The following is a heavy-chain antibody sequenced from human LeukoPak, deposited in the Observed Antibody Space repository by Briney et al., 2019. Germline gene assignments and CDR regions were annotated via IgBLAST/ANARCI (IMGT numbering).Heavy chain of an antibody. CDR3: ARDRSGSLDP. V-gene: IGHV1-45*02. Sequence: ASVKVSCKASGYTFTYRYLHWVRQAPGQALEWMGWITPFNGNTNYAQKFQGRVTITRDTSASTAYMELSSLRSEDTGVYYCARDRSGSLDPWGQGTLVTVSS. CDR2: ITPFNGNT. CDR1: GYTFTYRY. D-gene: IGHD1-26*01. J-gene: IGHJ5*02.